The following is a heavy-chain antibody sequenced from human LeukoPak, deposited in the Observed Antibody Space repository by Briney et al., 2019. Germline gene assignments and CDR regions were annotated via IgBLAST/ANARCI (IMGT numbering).Heavy chain of an antibody. J-gene: IGHJ4*02. CDR1: GYSFTSGHY. V-gene: IGHV4-38-2*01. D-gene: IGHD2-2*01. CDR3: ARYCTSTTCILRGFDY. Sequence: PSETLSLTCSVSGYSFTSGHYWGWIRQPPGKGLEWIANIYHTGSAHYNPSLKSRVTISVDTSKNHFSLKLSSVTAADTAVYYCARYCTSTTCILRGFDYWGQGTLVTVSS. CDR2: IYHTGSA.